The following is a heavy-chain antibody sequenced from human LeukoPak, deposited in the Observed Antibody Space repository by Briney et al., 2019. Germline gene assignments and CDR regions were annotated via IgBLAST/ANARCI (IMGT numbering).Heavy chain of an antibody. CDR3: AKSRGSGWYAYYYYMDV. CDR2: ISGSGGST. D-gene: IGHD6-19*01. Sequence: QPGGSLRLSCAASGFTFSSYGMSWVRQAPGKGLEWVSAISGSGGSTYYADSVKGRFTISRDNSKNTLYLQMNSLRAEDTAVYYCAKSRGSGWYAYYYYMDVWGKGTTVTISS. CDR1: GFTFSSYG. J-gene: IGHJ6*03. V-gene: IGHV3-23*01.